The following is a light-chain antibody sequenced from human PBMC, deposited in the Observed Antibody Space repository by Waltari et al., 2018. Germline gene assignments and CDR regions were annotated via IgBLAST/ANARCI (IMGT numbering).Light chain of an antibody. V-gene: IGKV1-5*03. Sequence: DIQMTQSPSSLSASVGDRVTITCRASQSISNWLAWYQQKPGKAPIILIYKSSIFKSGVPSRFSGSGSGTQFTHTISSLQPGDFATYCCQQYNTYSSFGQGTKLEIK. CDR3: QQYNTYSS. CDR1: QSISNW. J-gene: IGKJ2*01. CDR2: KSS.